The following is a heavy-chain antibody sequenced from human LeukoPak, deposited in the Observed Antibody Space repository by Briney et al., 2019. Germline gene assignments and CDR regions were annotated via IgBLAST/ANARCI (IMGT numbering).Heavy chain of an antibody. D-gene: IGHD3-10*01. J-gene: IGHJ4*02. Sequence: GASVKVSCKASGGTFSSYGISWVRQAPGQGLEWMGWISAYNGNTNYAQKLQGRVTMTTDTSTSTAYMELRSLRSDDTAVYYCARGRYYYGSGSYSNLFDYWGQGTLVTVSS. CDR1: GGTFSSYG. CDR2: ISAYNGNT. CDR3: ARGRYYYGSGSYSNLFDY. V-gene: IGHV1-18*01.